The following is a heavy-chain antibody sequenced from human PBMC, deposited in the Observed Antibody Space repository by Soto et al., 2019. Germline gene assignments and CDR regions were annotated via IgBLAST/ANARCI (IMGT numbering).Heavy chain of an antibody. CDR1: GYTFTSYG. Sequence: AASVKVSCKASGYTFTSYGISWVRQAPGQGLEWMGWISAYNGNTNYAQKLQGRVTMTTDTSTSTAYMELRSLRSDDTAVYYCARLADYYDSSGYNRDAFDIWGQGTMITVSS. V-gene: IGHV1-18*04. J-gene: IGHJ3*02. CDR2: ISAYNGNT. CDR3: ARLADYYDSSGYNRDAFDI. D-gene: IGHD3-22*01.